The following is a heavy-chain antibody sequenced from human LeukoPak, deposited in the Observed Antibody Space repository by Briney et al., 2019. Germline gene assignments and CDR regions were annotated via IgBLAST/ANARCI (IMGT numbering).Heavy chain of an antibody. D-gene: IGHD1-26*01. CDR1: GFTFTSSA. CDR2: IVVGSGNT. Sequence: GTSVKVSCKASGFTFTSSAMQWVRQARGQRLEWIGWIVVGSGNTNYAQKFQERVTITRDMSTSTAYMELGSLRSEDTAVYFCARAGYSRFVDDLDYWGQGTLVIVSS. J-gene: IGHJ4*02. V-gene: IGHV1-58*02. CDR3: ARAGYSRFVDDLDY.